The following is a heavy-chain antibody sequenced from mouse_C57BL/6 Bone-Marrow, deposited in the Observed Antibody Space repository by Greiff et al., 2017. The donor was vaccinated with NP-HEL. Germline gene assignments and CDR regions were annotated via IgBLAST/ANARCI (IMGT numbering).Heavy chain of an antibody. D-gene: IGHD2-3*01. J-gene: IGHJ1*03. Sequence: QVQLKQPGAELVKPGASVKLSCKASGYTFTSYWMQWVKQRPGQGLEWIGEIDPSDSYTNYNQKFNGKATLTVDTSSSPAYMQLSSLTSEDSAVYYCARSRDGYPWYFDVWGTGTTVTVSS. CDR1: GYTFTSYW. CDR3: ARSRDGYPWYFDV. V-gene: IGHV1-50*01. CDR2: IDPSDSYT.